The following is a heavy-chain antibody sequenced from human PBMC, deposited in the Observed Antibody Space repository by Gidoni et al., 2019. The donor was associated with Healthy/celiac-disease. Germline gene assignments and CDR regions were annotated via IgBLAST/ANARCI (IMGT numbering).Heavy chain of an antibody. Sequence: LSCAASGFTFSSYGMHWVRQAPGKGLEWVAVIWYDGSNKYYADSVKGRFTISRDNSKNTLYLQMNSLRAEDTAVYYCARVEGDYYDSSGFCDYWGQGTLVTVSS. CDR3: ARVEGDYYDSSGFCDY. CDR1: GFTFSSYG. J-gene: IGHJ4*02. V-gene: IGHV3-33*01. CDR2: IWYDGSNK. D-gene: IGHD3-22*01.